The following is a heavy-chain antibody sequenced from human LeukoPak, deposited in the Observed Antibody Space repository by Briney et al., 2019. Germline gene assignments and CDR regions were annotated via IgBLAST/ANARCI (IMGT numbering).Heavy chain of an antibody. V-gene: IGHV3-30*02. J-gene: IGHJ4*02. D-gene: IGHD3-3*01. Sequence: PGGSLRLSCAASGFTFSSCGMYWVRQAPGKGPEWVAFIRYDGNDEYYAESVKGRFTISRDNSKNTLNLQLNSLRTEDTAVYYCATWAATILGTDYWGQGTLVTVSS. CDR2: IRYDGNDE. CDR1: GFTFSSCG. CDR3: ATWAATILGTDY.